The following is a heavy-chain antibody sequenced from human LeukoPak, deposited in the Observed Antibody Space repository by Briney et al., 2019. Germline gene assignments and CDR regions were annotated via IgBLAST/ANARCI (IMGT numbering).Heavy chain of an antibody. CDR3: ARTPGIAVAGTGGYYYGMDV. CDR1: GGSFSGYY. V-gene: IGHV4-34*01. D-gene: IGHD6-19*01. CDR2: INHSGST. J-gene: IGHJ6*02. Sequence: SETLSLTCAVYGGSFSGYYWSWIRQPPGKGLEWIGEINHSGSTNYNPSLKSRVTISVDTSKNQFSLKLSSVTAADTAVYYCARTPGIAVAGTGGYYYGMDVWGQGTTVTVSS.